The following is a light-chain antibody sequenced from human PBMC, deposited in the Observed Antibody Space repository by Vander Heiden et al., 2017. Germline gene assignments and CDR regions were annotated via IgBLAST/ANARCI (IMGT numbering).Light chain of an antibody. CDR1: NIGSKS. V-gene: IGLV3-21*02. Sequence: SYVLTQLPSVSVAPGQPAKITCGGKNIGSKSVHWYQQRPGQAPVLVVYDDSDRPSGIPERFSGSNSGNAATLTISRVEAGDEADYYCQVWDSTTDHHVFATGTKVTVL. J-gene: IGLJ1*01. CDR3: QVWDSTTDHHV. CDR2: DDS.